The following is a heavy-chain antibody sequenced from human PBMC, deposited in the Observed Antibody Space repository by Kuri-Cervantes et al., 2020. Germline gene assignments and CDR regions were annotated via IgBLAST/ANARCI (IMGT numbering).Heavy chain of an antibody. Sequence: SETLSLTCTVSGGSISSSSYYWGWIRQPPGKGLEWIGSIYYSGSTYYNPSLKSRVTISVDTSKNQFSLKLSSVTAADTAVYYCARGWDYYGSGSPLYYFDYWGQGTLVTVSS. CDR1: GGSISSSSYY. D-gene: IGHD3-10*01. J-gene: IGHJ4*02. V-gene: IGHV4-39*07. CDR3: ARGWDYYGSGSPLYYFDY. CDR2: IYYSGST.